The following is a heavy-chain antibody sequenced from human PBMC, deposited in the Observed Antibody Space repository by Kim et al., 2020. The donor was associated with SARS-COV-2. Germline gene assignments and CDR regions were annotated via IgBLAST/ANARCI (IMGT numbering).Heavy chain of an antibody. V-gene: IGHV3-7*01. CDR3: ARDGVATDGYNLRGFDY. D-gene: IGHD5-12*01. CDR2: IKQDGSEK. CDR1: GFTFSSYW. J-gene: IGHJ4*02. Sequence: GGSLRLSCAASGFTFSSYWMSWVRQAPGKGLEWVANIKQDGSEKYYVDSVKGRFTISRDNAKNSLYLQMNSLRAEDTAVYYCARDGVATDGYNLRGFDYWGQGTLVTVSS.